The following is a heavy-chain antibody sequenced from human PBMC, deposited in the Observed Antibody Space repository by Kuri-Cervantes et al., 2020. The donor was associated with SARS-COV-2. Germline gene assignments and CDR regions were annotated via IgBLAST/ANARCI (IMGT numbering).Heavy chain of an antibody. J-gene: IGHJ6*02. CDR1: GGSISSSSYY. CDR2: IYYSGST. D-gene: IGHD2-2*01. V-gene: IGHV4-39*01. Sequence: GSLRLSCTVSGGSISSSSYYWGWIRQPPGKGLEWIGSIYYSGSTYYNPSLKSRVTISVDTSKNQFSLKLSSVTAADTAAYYCARSRGYCSSTSCFYYYGMDVWGQGTTVPSP. CDR3: ARSRGYCSSTSCFYYYGMDV.